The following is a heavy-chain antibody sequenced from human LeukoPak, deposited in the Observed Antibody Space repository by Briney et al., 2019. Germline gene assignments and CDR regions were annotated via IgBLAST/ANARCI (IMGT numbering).Heavy chain of an antibody. CDR1: GFTFSSYE. CDR3: AELGITMIGGV. D-gene: IGHD3-10*02. CDR2: ISSSGSTI. J-gene: IGHJ6*04. V-gene: IGHV3-48*03. Sequence: GGPLRLSCAASGFTFSSYEMNWVRQAPGKGLEGVSYISSSGSTIYYADSVKGRFTISRDNAKNSLYLKMNSLRAEDRAVYYCAELGITMIGGVWGKGTTVTVSS.